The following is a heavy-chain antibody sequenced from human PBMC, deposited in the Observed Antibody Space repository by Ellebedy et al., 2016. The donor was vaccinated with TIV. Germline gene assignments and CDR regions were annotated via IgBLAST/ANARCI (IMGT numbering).Heavy chain of an antibody. CDR3: ARVTRDVLYNIGGAFDI. D-gene: IGHD5-24*01. V-gene: IGHV3-53*05. Sequence: GESLKISCVASGFTFSDFWMHWVRQAPGKGLEWVSTLYRGGDTYYADSVKDRFTISRDNSKSTLYLQMRSLRTEDTAVYYCARVTRDVLYNIGGAFDIWGHGTMVTVS. J-gene: IGHJ3*02. CDR1: GFTFSDFW. CDR2: LYRGGDT.